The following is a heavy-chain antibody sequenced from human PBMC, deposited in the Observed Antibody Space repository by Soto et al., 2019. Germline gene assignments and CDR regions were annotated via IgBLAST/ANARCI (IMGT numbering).Heavy chain of an antibody. D-gene: IGHD3-3*01. J-gene: IGHJ6*02. CDR2: IIPIFGTA. V-gene: IGHV1-69*06. CDR1: GGTFSSYA. CDR3: ARERDFWSGYYYGMDV. Sequence: SVKVSCKASGGTFSSYAISWVRQAPGQGLEWMGGIIPIFGTANYAQKFQGRVTITADKSTSTAYMELSSLRSEDTAVYYCARERDFWSGYYYGMDVWGQGTTVTVPS.